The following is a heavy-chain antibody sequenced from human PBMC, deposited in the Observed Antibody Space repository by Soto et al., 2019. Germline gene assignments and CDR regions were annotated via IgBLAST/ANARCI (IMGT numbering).Heavy chain of an antibody. Sequence: SETLSLTCAVYGGSFSGYYWSWIRQPPGKGLEWIGEINHSGSTNYNPSLKSRVTISVDTSKNQFSLKLSSVTAADTAVYYCARGIYSSSSRGNDYWGQGTLVTVSS. V-gene: IGHV4-34*01. CDR1: GGSFSGYY. J-gene: IGHJ4*02. CDR2: INHSGST. D-gene: IGHD6-6*01. CDR3: ARGIYSSSSRGNDY.